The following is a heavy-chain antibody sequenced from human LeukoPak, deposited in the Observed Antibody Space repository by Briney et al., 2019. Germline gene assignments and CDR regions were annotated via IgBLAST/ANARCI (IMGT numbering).Heavy chain of an antibody. D-gene: IGHD4-17*01. CDR3: ARAYGDYAGSYWYFDL. V-gene: IGHV1-24*01. CDR1: GYILTELS. CDR2: FDPEDGET. Sequence: ASVKVSCKVSGYILTELSMHWVRQAPGKGLEWMGGFDPEDGETIYAQKFQGRVTMTEDTSTDTAYMELSSLRSEDTAVYYCARAYGDYAGSYWYFDLWGRGTLVTVSS. J-gene: IGHJ2*01.